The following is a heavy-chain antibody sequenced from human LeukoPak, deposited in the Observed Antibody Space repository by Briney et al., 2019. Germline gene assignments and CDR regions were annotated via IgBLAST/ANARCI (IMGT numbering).Heavy chain of an antibody. CDR1: GFTFSSYS. J-gene: IGHJ6*03. D-gene: IGHD1-26*01. V-gene: IGHV3-21*01. Sequence: GGSLRLSCAASGFTFSSYSMNWVRQAPGKGLEWVSSISSSSSYIYYADSVKGRFTISRDNAKNSLYLQMNSLRAEDTAVYYCARVGSKRPYYYYYMDVWGKGTTVTVSS. CDR3: ARVGSKRPYYYYYMDV. CDR2: ISSSSSYI.